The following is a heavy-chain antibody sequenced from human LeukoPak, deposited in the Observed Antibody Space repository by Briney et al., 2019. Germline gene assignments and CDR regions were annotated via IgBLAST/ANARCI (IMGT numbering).Heavy chain of an antibody. CDR2: ITPNSGDT. Sequence: ASVKVSCKASGYTFTGYYMHWVRQAPGQGLEWMGWITPNSGDTKYAQKFQGRVTMTRDTSISTAYMELRSLRSDDTAVYYCARNRYCSSTSCRDGSAFDIWGQGTMVTVSS. D-gene: IGHD2-2*01. CDR1: GYTFTGYY. V-gene: IGHV1-2*02. CDR3: ARNRYCSSTSCRDGSAFDI. J-gene: IGHJ3*02.